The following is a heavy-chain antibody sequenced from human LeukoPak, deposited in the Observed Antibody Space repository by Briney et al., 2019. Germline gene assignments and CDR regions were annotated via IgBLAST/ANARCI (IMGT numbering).Heavy chain of an antibody. J-gene: IGHJ4*02. Sequence: GGSLRLSCASSGFTVSSNYMSWVRPAPGKGLGWVSVIYSGGNTYYADSVKGRFTISRDNSKNTLYLQMNSLRAEDTAVYYCARGSAGDGPHFDYWGQGTLVTVSS. CDR2: IYSGGNT. D-gene: IGHD3-10*01. V-gene: IGHV3-53*01. CDR1: GFTVSSNY. CDR3: ARGSAGDGPHFDY.